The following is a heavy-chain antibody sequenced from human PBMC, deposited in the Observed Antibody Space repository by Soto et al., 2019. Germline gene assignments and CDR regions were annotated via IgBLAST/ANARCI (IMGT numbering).Heavy chain of an antibody. CDR2: INAGNGNT. Sequence: GASVKVSCKASGGTFSSYAMHWVRQAPGQRLEWMGWINAGNGNTKYSQKFQGRVTITRDTSASTAYMELSSLRSEDTAVYYCASEYCGGDCYSAARYGMDVWGQGTTVTVSS. CDR3: ASEYCGGDCYSAARYGMDV. V-gene: IGHV1-3*01. J-gene: IGHJ6*02. D-gene: IGHD2-21*02. CDR1: GGTFSSYA.